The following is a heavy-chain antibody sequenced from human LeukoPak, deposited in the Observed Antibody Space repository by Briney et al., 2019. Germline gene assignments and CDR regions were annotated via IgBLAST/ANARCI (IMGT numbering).Heavy chain of an antibody. V-gene: IGHV1-2*02. Sequence: EASVKVSCKASGYTFTAYYMHWVRQAPGQGLEWMGWINPNSGGTNYAQKFQGRVTMTRDTSISTAYMELSRLRSDDTAVCYCARVSRFYYDSSGDFDYWGQGTLVTVSS. D-gene: IGHD3-22*01. CDR1: GYTFTAYY. J-gene: IGHJ4*02. CDR3: ARVSRFYYDSSGDFDY. CDR2: INPNSGGT.